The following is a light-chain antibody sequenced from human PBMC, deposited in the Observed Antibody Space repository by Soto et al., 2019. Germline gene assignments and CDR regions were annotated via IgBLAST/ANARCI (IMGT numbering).Light chain of an antibody. Sequence: IQMTKSPSTLSASVGYRVTITCRASQSISNWLAWYQQKPGKAPKLLIYAASSLQSGVPSRFSGSGSETDFTLTISSLQPEDFATYSCQQSYSTTWTFGQGTKVDI. CDR1: QSISNW. CDR3: QQSYSTTWT. V-gene: IGKV1-39*01. CDR2: AAS. J-gene: IGKJ1*01.